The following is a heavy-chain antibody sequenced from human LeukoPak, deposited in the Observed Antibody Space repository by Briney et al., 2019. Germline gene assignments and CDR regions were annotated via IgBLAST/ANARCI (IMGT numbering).Heavy chain of an antibody. V-gene: IGHV3-48*03. J-gene: IGHJ5*02. D-gene: IGHD2-15*01. CDR3: ARGGFRFFAH. Sequence: GGSLRLSCAASGFTFSSYEMNWVRQAPGKGLEWVSYISSSGSAIYYADSVKGRFTISRDNAKNSLYLQMNSLRAKDTAVYYCARGGFRFFAHWGQGTLVTVSS. CDR2: ISSSGSAI. CDR1: GFTFSSYE.